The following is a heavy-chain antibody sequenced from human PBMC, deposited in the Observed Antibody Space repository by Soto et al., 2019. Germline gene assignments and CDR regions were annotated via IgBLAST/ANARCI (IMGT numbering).Heavy chain of an antibody. D-gene: IGHD6-6*01. V-gene: IGHV3-9*01. Sequence: EVQLVESGGGLVQPGRSLRLSCAASGFTFDDYAMHWVRQAPGKGLEWVSGISWNSGSIGYADSVKGRFTISRDNAKNSLYMQMNSRRAEDRALYYCAKDRGGQLVSDGMDVWGQGTTVTVSS. CDR2: ISWNSGSI. CDR1: GFTFDDYA. J-gene: IGHJ6*02. CDR3: AKDRGGQLVSDGMDV.